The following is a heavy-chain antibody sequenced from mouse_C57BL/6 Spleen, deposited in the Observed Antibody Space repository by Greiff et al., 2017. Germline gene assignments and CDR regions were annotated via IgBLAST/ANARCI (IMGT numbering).Heavy chain of an antibody. CDR1: GYAFTNYL. V-gene: IGHV1-54*01. J-gene: IGHJ2*01. CDR2: INPGSGGT. CDR3: ARSGAYGSSYYFGY. D-gene: IGHD1-1*01. Sequence: VQLQQSGAELVRPGTSVKVSCKASGYAFTNYLIEWVKQRPGQGLEWIGVINPGSGGTNYTEKFKGKATLTADKSSSTAYMQLSSLTSEDSAVYFCARSGAYGSSYYFGYWGQGTTLTVSS.